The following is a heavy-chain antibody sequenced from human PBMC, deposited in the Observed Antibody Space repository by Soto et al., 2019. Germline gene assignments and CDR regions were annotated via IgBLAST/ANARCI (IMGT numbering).Heavy chain of an antibody. CDR1: GDSISHEGYF. Sequence: PSETLSLTCIVSGDSISHEGYFWSWLRQHPGKGLEWIGYIHYSGSTYYNPSLKSRVTISLDTSKNQFSLKLTSVTASDTAVYYCARVPLAFDIWGQGTMVTVSS. V-gene: IGHV4-31*03. J-gene: IGHJ3*02. CDR2: IHYSGST. CDR3: ARVPLAFDI.